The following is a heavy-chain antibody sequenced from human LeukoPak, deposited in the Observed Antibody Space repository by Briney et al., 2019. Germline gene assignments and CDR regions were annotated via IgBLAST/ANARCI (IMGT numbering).Heavy chain of an antibody. CDR3: ARGGGTLDY. J-gene: IGHJ4*02. CDR2: IYDSGKT. V-gene: IGHV4-59*01. D-gene: IGHD3-16*01. Sequence: SETLSLTCTVSGDSISSYYWSWIRQPPGKGLEWIGYIYDSGKTNYNASLISRVTISVDTSKDQFSLKLTSVTPADTAVYYCARGGGTLDYWGQGTLVTVSS. CDR1: GDSISSYY.